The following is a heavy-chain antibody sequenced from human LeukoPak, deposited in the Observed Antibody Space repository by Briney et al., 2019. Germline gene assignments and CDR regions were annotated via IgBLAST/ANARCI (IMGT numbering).Heavy chain of an antibody. CDR1: GGSFSGYY. CDR3: AKDQSSPIAVAGSLDY. J-gene: IGHJ4*02. CDR2: ISGSGGST. V-gene: IGHV3-23*01. D-gene: IGHD6-19*01. Sequence: ETLSLTCAVYGGSFSGYYWSWIRQPPGKGLEWVSAISGSGGSTYYADSVKGRFTISRDNSKNTLYLQMNSLRAEDTAVYYCAKDQSSPIAVAGSLDYWGQGTLVTVSS.